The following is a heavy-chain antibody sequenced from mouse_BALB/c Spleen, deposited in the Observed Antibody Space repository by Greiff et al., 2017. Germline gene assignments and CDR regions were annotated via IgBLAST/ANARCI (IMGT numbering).Heavy chain of an antibody. CDR2: IDPENGDT. J-gene: IGHJ4*01. Sequence: VQLQQSGAELVRSGASVKLSCTASGFNIKDYYMHWVKQRPEQGLEWIGWIDPENGDTEYAPKFQGKATMTADTSSNTAYLQLSSLTSEDTAVYYCAPYDYDGAMDYWGQGTSVTVSS. V-gene: IGHV14-4*02. CDR3: APYDYDGAMDY. CDR1: GFNIKDYY. D-gene: IGHD2-4*01.